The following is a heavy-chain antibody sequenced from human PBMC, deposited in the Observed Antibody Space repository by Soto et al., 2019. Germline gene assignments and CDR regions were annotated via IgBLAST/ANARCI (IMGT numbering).Heavy chain of an antibody. V-gene: IGHV3-7*01. Sequence: EEQLVESGGGLVQPGGSLRLSCAASRFIFSSSWMHWVRQAPGKGLEWVANIEPDGNEKNYVDYVKGRFTISRDNAKNSLYLQMNDLRDEDTAVYYCARDLGYCSGGICSSVFDYWGQGTLVTVSS. CDR3: ARDLGYCSGGICSSVFDY. J-gene: IGHJ4*02. D-gene: IGHD2-15*01. CDR1: RFIFSSSW. CDR2: IEPDGNEK.